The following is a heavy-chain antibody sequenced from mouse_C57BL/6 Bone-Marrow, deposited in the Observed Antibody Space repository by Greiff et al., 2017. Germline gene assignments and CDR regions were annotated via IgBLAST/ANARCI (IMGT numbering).Heavy chain of an antibody. J-gene: IGHJ2*01. V-gene: IGHV1-26*01. CDR2: INPNNGGT. Sequence: EVQLQQSGPELVKPGASVKISCKASGYTFTDYYMNWVKQSHGKSLEWIGDINPNNGGTSYNQKFKGKATLTVDKSSSTAYMELRSLTSEDSAVYYCARDCTMVTLDYWGQGTTLTVSS. CDR3: ARDCTMVTLDY. CDR1: GYTFTDYY. D-gene: IGHD2-2*01.